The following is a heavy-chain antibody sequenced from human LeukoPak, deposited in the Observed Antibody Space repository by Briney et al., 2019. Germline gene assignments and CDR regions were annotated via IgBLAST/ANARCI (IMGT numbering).Heavy chain of an antibody. J-gene: IGHJ4*02. Sequence: PSETLSLTCTVSGGSISSYYWSWSRQPPGKGLEWIGYINYSGSTNYNPSPKSRVTISVDTSKNQFSLKLSSVTAADTAVYYCARHLRYFDWFPDYFDYWGQGTLVTVSS. CDR1: GGSISSYY. V-gene: IGHV4-59*08. CDR2: INYSGST. D-gene: IGHD3-9*01. CDR3: ARHLRYFDWFPDYFDY.